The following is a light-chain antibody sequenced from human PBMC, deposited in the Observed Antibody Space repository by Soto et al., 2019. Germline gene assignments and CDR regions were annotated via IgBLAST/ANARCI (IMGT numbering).Light chain of an antibody. V-gene: IGKV1-9*01. CDR3: HQSYAIGT. J-gene: IGKJ5*01. CDR2: AAS. CDR1: QGINSH. Sequence: MKLTRSPSFLSASVGDRVTITLRASQGINSHLAWHQQGPGKAPKLLIYAASTLQSGVASRCSGGGSGVYSFLIVRSLQPECFVTYYGHQSYAIGTVGQGTRLEIK.